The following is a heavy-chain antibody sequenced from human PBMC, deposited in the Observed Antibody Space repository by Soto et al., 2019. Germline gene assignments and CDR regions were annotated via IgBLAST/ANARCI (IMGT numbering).Heavy chain of an antibody. Sequence: PSETLSLTCTVSGGSISNYYWSWVRQPPGKGLEWIGYIYNSGSTNYNPSLKSRVTISVDTSKNQFSLKLSSVTAADTAVYYCARERLTCGGDCYYFDPWGQGTLVTVSS. D-gene: IGHD2-21*02. CDR2: IYNSGST. V-gene: IGHV4-59*01. CDR1: GGSISNYY. J-gene: IGHJ5*02. CDR3: ARERLTCGGDCYYFDP.